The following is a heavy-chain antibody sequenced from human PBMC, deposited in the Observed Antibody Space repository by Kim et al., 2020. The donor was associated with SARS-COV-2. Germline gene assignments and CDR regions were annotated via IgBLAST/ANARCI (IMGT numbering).Heavy chain of an antibody. CDR1: GGSISSGGYY. CDR2: IYYSGST. CDR3: ARVKWSRGPLWFGELLSPVDY. J-gene: IGHJ4*02. D-gene: IGHD3-10*01. Sequence: SETLSLTCTVSGGSISSGGYYWSWIRQHPGKGLEWIGYIYYSGSTYYNPSLKSRVTISVDTSKNQFSLKLSSVTAADTAVYYCARVKWSRGPLWFGELLSPVDYWGQGTLVTVSS. V-gene: IGHV4-31*03.